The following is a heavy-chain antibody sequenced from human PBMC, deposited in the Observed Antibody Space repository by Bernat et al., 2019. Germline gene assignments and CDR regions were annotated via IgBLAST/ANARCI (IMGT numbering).Heavy chain of an antibody. Sequence: EVQLVESGGGLVQPVGSLRLSCAASGFTFSNYWMSWLRQAPGKGLYWVANIKEDGSEKYYVDTVKGRFTITRDNAKNSLYLQMNSLRAEDTAVYYCARGGYCSSTSCYVGYFDYWGQGTLVTVSS. V-gene: IGHV3-7*04. J-gene: IGHJ4*02. CDR2: IKEDGSEK. CDR1: GFTFSNYW. D-gene: IGHD2-2*01. CDR3: ARGGYCSSTSCYVGYFDY.